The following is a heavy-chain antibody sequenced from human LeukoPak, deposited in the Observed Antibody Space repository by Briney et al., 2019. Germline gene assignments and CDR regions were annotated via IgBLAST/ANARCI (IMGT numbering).Heavy chain of an antibody. CDR2: IKQDGSEK. J-gene: IGHJ4*02. CDR1: GFTFSSYW. V-gene: IGHV3-7*03. Sequence: GGSLRLSCVASGFTFSSYWMTWVRQAPGKGLEWVANIKQDGSEKYYVDSVKGRFTISRDNAKNSLYLQMNSLRVEDTAVYYCALARSLDYWGQGILVTVSS. CDR3: ALARSLDY.